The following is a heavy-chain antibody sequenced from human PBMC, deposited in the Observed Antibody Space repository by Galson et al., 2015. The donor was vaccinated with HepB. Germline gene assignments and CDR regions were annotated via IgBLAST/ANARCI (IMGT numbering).Heavy chain of an antibody. V-gene: IGHV3-9*01. J-gene: IGHJ4*02. CDR1: GFTLDDYA. CDR3: AKDKSPYSSSSVDY. Sequence: SLRLSCAASGFTLDDYAMHWVRQAPGKGLEWVSGITWNSGSIDYAGSVKGRFTISRDNAKNSLYLQMNSLRAEDTALYYCAKDKSPYSSSSVDYWGQGTLVTVSS. CDR2: ITWNSGSI. D-gene: IGHD6-6*01.